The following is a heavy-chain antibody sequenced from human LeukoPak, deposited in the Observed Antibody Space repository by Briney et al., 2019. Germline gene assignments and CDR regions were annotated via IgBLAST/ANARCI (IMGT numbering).Heavy chain of an antibody. CDR2: IKSKTDGGTT. CDR1: GFTFSNAW. CDR3: TTDIVVVPAAMGYYYYYGMDV. Sequence: PGGSLTLSCAASGFTFSNAWMSWVRQAPGKGLEWVGRIKSKTDGGTTDYAAPVKGRFTISRDDSKNTLYLQMNSLKTEDTAVYYCTTDIVVVPAAMGYYYYYGMDVWGQGTTVTVSS. J-gene: IGHJ6*02. V-gene: IGHV3-15*01. D-gene: IGHD2-2*01.